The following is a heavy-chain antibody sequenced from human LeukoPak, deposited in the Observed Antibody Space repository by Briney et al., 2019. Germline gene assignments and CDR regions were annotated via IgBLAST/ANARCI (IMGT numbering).Heavy chain of an antibody. D-gene: IGHD6-13*01. J-gene: IGHJ6*03. V-gene: IGHV4-4*07. CDR1: GASISSYY. CDR2: IYTSGNT. CDR3: ARSVTGGSSWSYYYYYMDV. Sequence: SETLSLTCSVSGASISSYYWSWIRQPAGKGLEWIGRIYTSGNTNYNPSLKSRVTMSVDTSNNQFSLKLTSVTAADTAVYYCARSVTGGSSWSYYYYYMDVWGKGTTVTVSS.